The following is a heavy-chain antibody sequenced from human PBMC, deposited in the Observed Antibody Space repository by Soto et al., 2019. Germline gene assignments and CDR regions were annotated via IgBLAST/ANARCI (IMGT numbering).Heavy chain of an antibody. V-gene: IGHV4-34*01. CDR1: GGSLTGYY. CDR2: GKDGGST. Sequence: QVQLQQWGAGLLKPSETLSLTCTVNGGSLTGYYWSWIRQPPGKGLERIGEGKDGGSTNYSPSLRATVSISAHTSKNPFPPRLNSVTAADTAVYFCARGHEGIVPPHWDQGALVTVSS. J-gene: IGHJ4*02. D-gene: IGHD1-26*01. CDR3: ARGHEGIVPPH.